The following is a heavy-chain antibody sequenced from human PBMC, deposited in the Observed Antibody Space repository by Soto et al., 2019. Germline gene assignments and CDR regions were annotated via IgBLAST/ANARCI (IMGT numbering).Heavy chain of an antibody. J-gene: IGHJ5*02. V-gene: IGHV1-3*01. Sequence: GASLKVSCKASGYTFNSHAIHWARQAPGQRPEWLGWINAGNGNTYYSEKFEGRVTFTRDTAATTVNMELTSLTSEDTAIYYCGRDQSGIGYYVDWFDPWGQGTLVTVSS. CDR3: GRDQSGIGYYVDWFDP. CDR1: GYTFNSHA. D-gene: IGHD3-10*02. CDR2: INAGNGNT.